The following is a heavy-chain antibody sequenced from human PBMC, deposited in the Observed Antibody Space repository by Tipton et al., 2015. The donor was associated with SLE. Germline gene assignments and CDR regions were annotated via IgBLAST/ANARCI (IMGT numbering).Heavy chain of an antibody. CDR1: GFTFSSYG. D-gene: IGHD3-9*01. CDR3: AKGEGGGGPRYFDWLDY. V-gene: IGHV3-30*18. Sequence: SLRLSCAASGFTFSSYGMHWVRQAPGKGLEWVAVIWSDGTNKYYVDSVKGRFPISRDNSKNTLYLQMNSLRAEDTAVYYCAKGEGGGGPRYFDWLDYWGQGTLVTVSS. CDR2: IWSDGTNK. J-gene: IGHJ4*02.